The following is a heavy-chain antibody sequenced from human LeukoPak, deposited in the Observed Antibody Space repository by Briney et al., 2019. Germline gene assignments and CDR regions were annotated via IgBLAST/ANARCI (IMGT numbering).Heavy chain of an antibody. CDR3: ARGTSIAARHFDY. J-gene: IGHJ4*02. CDR1: GGSISSSSYY. D-gene: IGHD6-6*01. Sequence: SETLSLTCTVSGGSISSSSYYWGWIRQPPGKGLEWIGSIYYSGSTYYNPSLKSRVTISVDTSKNQFSLKLSSVTAADTAVYCCARGTSIAARHFDYWGQGTLVTVSS. V-gene: IGHV4-39*07. CDR2: IYYSGST.